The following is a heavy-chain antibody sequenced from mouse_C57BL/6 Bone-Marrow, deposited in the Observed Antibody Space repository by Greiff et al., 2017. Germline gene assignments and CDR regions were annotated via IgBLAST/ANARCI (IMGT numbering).Heavy chain of an antibody. CDR3: ARNPYYYGSSSDY. J-gene: IGHJ2*01. Sequence: VQLQQPGAELVKPGASVKLSCKASGYTFTSYWMHWVKQRPGQGLEWIGMIHPNSGSTNYNEKFKSKATLTVDKSSSTAYMQLSSLTSEDSAVYYCARNPYYYGSSSDYWGQGTTLTVSS. V-gene: IGHV1-64*01. CDR2: IHPNSGST. CDR1: GYTFTSYW. D-gene: IGHD1-1*01.